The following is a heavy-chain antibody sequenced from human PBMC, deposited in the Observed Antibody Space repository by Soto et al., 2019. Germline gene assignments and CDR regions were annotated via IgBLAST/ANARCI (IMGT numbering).Heavy chain of an antibody. V-gene: IGHV1-69*01. CDR3: ARALGELSLYPLYFDY. J-gene: IGHJ4*02. D-gene: IGHD3-16*02. CDR1: GGRFSSKA. CDR2: IIPIFGTA. Sequence: KLARKACGGRFSSKAISWVRQNNGQGLEWMGGIIPIFGTANYAQKFQGRVTITADESTSTAYMELSSLRSEDTAVYYCARALGELSLYPLYFDYWGQGTLVTVSS.